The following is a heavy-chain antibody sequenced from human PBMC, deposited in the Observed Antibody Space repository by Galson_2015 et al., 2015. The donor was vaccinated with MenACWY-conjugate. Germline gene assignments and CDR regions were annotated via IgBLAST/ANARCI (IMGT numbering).Heavy chain of an antibody. V-gene: IGHV4-31*11. Sequence: TLSLTCGVSGGSINSGGYHWTWIRQHPEKGLEWIGYIYYSGTTSYNPALKSRITISVDTSKNQFSLSLSSVTAADTAVYYCARVNHYDSIAYYFDYWGQGTLVTVSS. CDR3: ARVNHYDSIAYYFDY. CDR1: GGSINSGGYH. J-gene: IGHJ4*02. D-gene: IGHD3-22*01. CDR2: IYYSGTT.